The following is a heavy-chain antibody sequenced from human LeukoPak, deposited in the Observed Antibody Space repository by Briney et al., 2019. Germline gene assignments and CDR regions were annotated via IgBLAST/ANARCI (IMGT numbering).Heavy chain of an antibody. CDR1: GFTFSHCP. CDR3: AKKGSGYVSFDD. J-gene: IGHJ4*02. Sequence: PGGSLRLSRAPSGFTFSHCPMQGARQGPGEGLEGVSVFYSGGSTYYADSMKGRFTISRHNSKNTLYLQMNSLRGEDTAVYYCAKKGSGYVSFDDWGQGTLVTVTS. V-gene: IGHV3-53*04. CDR2: FYSGGST. D-gene: IGHD5-12*01.